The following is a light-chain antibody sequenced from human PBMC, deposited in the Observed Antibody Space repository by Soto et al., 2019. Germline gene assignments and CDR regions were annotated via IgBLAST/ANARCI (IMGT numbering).Light chain of an antibody. V-gene: IGKV3-15*01. J-gene: IGKJ4*01. Sequence: EIVMTQSPVTLSVSPGDRATLSCRASQSVYTNLAWYQQKPGQTPKLLIYVASTRATGIPARFSGSGSGTEFTLTISSLQSEDFAVYYCQQYKVWPLTFGGWTKVEFK. CDR3: QQYKVWPLT. CDR1: QSVYTN. CDR2: VAS.